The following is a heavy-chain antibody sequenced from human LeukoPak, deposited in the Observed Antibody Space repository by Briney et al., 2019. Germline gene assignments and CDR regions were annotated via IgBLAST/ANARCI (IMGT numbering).Heavy chain of an antibody. J-gene: IGHJ4*02. CDR2: IFLGDSDT. D-gene: IGHD5-18*01. CDR1: GFTFSSYA. Sequence: GGSLRLSCAASGFTFSSYAMSWVRQAPGKGLEWVGIIFLGDSDTRYSPSFQGQVTISDDKSISTAYLQWSSLEASDTAIYYCARGFGYAGNYFDYWGQRTLVTVSS. CDR3: ARGFGYAGNYFDY. V-gene: IGHV5-51*01.